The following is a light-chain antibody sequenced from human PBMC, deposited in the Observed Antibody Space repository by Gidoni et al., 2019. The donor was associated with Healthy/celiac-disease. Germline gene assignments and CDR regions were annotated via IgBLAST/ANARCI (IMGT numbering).Light chain of an antibody. Sequence: EIVLTQSPGTLSLSPGERATLSCRASQSVSSSYFAWYQQKPGQAPRLLIYGASSRATGIPDRFSGSGSGTDFTLTISRLEPEDFAVYYCQQYGSSSWTFGQGTKLEIK. CDR1: QSVSSSY. CDR2: GAS. V-gene: IGKV3-20*01. CDR3: QQYGSSSWT. J-gene: IGKJ1*01.